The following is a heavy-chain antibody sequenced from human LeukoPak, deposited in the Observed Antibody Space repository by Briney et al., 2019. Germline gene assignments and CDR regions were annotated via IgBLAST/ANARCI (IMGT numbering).Heavy chain of an antibody. J-gene: IGHJ5*02. V-gene: IGHV3-23*01. CDR3: AKSPALAPMYVRSWYNSFDP. CDR2: ISGSGGST. CDR1: GSTFSSYA. D-gene: IGHD6-13*01. Sequence: GGSLRLSCAASGSTFSSYAMSWVRQAPGKGLEWVSAISGSGGSTYYADSVKGRFTISRDNSKNTLYLQMNRLRAEDTAVYYCAKSPALAPMYVRSWYNSFDPCGQGTLVTVSS.